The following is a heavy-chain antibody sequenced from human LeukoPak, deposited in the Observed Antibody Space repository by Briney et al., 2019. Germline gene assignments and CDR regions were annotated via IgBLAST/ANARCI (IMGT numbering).Heavy chain of an antibody. CDR3: ARGESSSRWYIY. CDR2: ISTSSSTI. J-gene: IGHJ4*02. CDR1: GLTFSGYS. D-gene: IGHD6-13*01. Sequence: GGSLRLSCAASGLTFSGYSLNWVRQAPGKGLEWVSYISTSSSTIYYADSVKGRFTISRDNAKSSLYLQMNSLRAEDTAVYYCARGESSSRWYIYWGQGTLVTVSS. V-gene: IGHV3-48*01.